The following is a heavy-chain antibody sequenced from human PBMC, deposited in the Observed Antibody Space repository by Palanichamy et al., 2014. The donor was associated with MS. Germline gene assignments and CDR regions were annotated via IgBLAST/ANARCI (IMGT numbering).Heavy chain of an antibody. J-gene: IGHJ3*02. V-gene: IGHV2-5*02. CDR2: IFWDDDK. CDR1: GFSLSTSGEG. CDR3: AHLTTVTSLNAFDI. D-gene: IGHD4-17*01. Sequence: QVTLKESGPTLVKATETLTLTCSFSGFSLSTSGEGVGWIRQPPGRALEWLALIFWDDDKRKTPFLKSRSTITKDTSKHQVVLTMTNMDPVDTATYYCAHLTTVTSLNAFDIWGQGTVVTVSS.